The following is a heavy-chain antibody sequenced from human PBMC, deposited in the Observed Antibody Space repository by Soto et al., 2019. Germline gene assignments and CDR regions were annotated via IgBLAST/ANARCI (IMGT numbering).Heavy chain of an antibody. Sequence: ASVKFSCKASGYTFTGYYMHWVRQAPGQGLEWMGWINPNSGGTNYAQKFQGRVTMTRDTSSSTAYMELSRLRSDDTAVYYCARPRSTFFGSGQEEGSYGMDVWGQGPTVT. J-gene: IGHJ6*02. CDR2: INPNSGGT. V-gene: IGHV1-2*02. D-gene: IGHD3-3*01. CDR3: ARPRSTFFGSGQEEGSYGMDV. CDR1: GYTFTGYY.